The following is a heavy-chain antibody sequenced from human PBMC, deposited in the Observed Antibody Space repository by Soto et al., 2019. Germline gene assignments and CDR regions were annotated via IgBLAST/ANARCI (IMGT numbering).Heavy chain of an antibody. CDR2: IYYSGST. Sequence: SETLSLTCTVSGGSISSGGYYWSWIRQHPGKGLEWIGYIYYSGSTYYNPSLKSRVTISVDTSKNQFSLKLSSVTAADTAVYYCARGNRDYYGSGSPYSMGAWFDPWGQGTLVTVSS. V-gene: IGHV4-31*03. CDR3: ARGNRDYYGSGSPYSMGAWFDP. J-gene: IGHJ5*02. CDR1: GGSISSGGYY. D-gene: IGHD3-10*01.